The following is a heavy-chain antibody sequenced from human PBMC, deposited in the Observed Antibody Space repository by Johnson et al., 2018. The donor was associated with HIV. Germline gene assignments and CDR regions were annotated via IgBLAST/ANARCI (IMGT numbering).Heavy chain of an antibody. CDR3: ARVNYDSSGSFDI. CDR2: ISYDGGNK. V-gene: IGHV3-30*03. D-gene: IGHD3-22*01. J-gene: IGHJ3*02. CDR1: RFTFSSYG. Sequence: QVQLVESGGDVVQPGRSLRLSCAASRFTFSSYGMHWVRQAPGKGLEWVAVISYDGGNKYYADSVKGRFTISRDNAKNSLYLQMNSLRAEDTAVYYCARVNYDSSGSFDIWGQGTMVTVSS.